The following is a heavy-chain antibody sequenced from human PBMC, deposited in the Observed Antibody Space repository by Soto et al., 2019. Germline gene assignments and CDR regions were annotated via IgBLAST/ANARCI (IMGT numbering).Heavy chain of an antibody. CDR2: IYSGGST. V-gene: IGHV3-53*01. Sequence: EVQLVESGGGLIQPGGSLRLSCTASGFTVSSNYMSWVRQAAGKGLEWVSVIYSGGSTYYADSVKGRFTISRDSSKNTLYLQMNSLRAEDTAVYYWARFSGYPNYYFDYWGQGTLVTVSS. CDR3: ARFSGYPNYYFDY. D-gene: IGHD5-18*01. J-gene: IGHJ4*02. CDR1: GFTVSSNY.